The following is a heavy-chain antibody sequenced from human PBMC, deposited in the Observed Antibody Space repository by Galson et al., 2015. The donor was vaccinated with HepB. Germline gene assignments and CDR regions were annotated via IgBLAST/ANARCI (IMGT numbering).Heavy chain of an antibody. J-gene: IGHJ5*02. Sequence: SLRLSCAASGFTFSDYYMSWIRQAPGKGLEWVSYISSSGSTIYYADAVKGRFTISRDNAKHSLYLQMNSLRAEDTAGYYCARDWMDGFDPWGQGTLVNVSS. CDR2: ISSSGSTI. CDR3: ARDWMDGFDP. V-gene: IGHV3-11*01. CDR1: GFTFSDYY. D-gene: IGHD2-2*03.